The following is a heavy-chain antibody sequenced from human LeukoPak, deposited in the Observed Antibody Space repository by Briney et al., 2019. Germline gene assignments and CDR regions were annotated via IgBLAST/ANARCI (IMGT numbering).Heavy chain of an antibody. D-gene: IGHD3-16*02. J-gene: IGHJ4*02. CDR2: ISGSGGST. CDR1: GFTFSSYA. V-gene: IGHV3-23*01. Sequence: GGSLRLSCAASGFTFSSYAMSWVRQAPGKGLEWVSAISGSGGSTYYADSVKGRFTISRDNSKNTLYLQMNSLRAEDTAVYYCAKGGVWGSYRQQFDYWGQGTLVTVSS. CDR3: AKGGVWGSYRQQFDY.